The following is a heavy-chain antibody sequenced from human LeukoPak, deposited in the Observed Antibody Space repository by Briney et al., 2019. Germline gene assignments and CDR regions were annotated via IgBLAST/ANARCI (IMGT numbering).Heavy chain of an antibody. CDR2: IYHSGST. D-gene: IGHD6-19*01. CDR1: GYSISSSYY. J-gene: IGHJ5*02. V-gene: IGHV4-38-2*01. Sequence: PSETLSLTCAVSGYSISSSYYWGWIRQPPGKGLEWIGSIYHSGSTYYNPSLKSRVTISVDTSKNQFSLRLSSVTAADTAVYYCARGVAVAANWFDPWGQGTLATVSS. CDR3: ARGVAVAANWFDP.